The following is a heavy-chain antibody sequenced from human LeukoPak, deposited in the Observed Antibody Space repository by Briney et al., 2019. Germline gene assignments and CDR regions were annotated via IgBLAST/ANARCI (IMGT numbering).Heavy chain of an antibody. CDR2: ISAYNGNT. V-gene: IGHV1-18*01. CDR3: ARGLYSSGFYYFDY. J-gene: IGHJ4*02. CDR1: GYTFTSYG. D-gene: IGHD6-19*01. Sequence: ASVKVSCKASGYTFTSYGISWVRQAPGQGLEWMGWISAYNGNTNYAQKLQGSVTMTTDTSTSTAYMELRSLRSDDTAVYYCARGLYSSGFYYFDYWGQGTLVTVSS.